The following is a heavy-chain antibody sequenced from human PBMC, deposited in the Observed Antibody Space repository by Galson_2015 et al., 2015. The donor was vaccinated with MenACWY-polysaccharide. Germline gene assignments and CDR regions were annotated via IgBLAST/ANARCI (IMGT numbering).Heavy chain of an antibody. V-gene: IGHV3-23*01. CDR3: AKVGPRSSWTMGIDY. CDR2: SGSGGGL. Sequence: SLRLSCAASGFSFSANGMSWVRQAPGRGLEWVSGSGSGGGLYYADSVKGRFTVSRDHSKNTLYLQMNNLRAEDTAVYYCAKVGPRSSWTMGIDYWGQGTLVTVSS. CDR1: GFSFSANG. D-gene: IGHD6-13*01. J-gene: IGHJ4*02.